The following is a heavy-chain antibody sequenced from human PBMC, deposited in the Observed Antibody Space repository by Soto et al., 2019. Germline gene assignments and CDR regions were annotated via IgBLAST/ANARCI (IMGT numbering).Heavy chain of an antibody. CDR2: IYTSGST. Sequence: SETLSLTCAVSGGSISSSYYWSWIRQPAGKGLEWIGRIYTSGSTNYNPSLKSRVTMSVDTSKNQFSLKLSSVTAADTAVYYCAREPGYSSGWLDYWGQGTLVTVSS. V-gene: IGHV4-4*07. J-gene: IGHJ4*02. D-gene: IGHD6-19*01. CDR1: GGSISSSYY. CDR3: AREPGYSSGWLDY.